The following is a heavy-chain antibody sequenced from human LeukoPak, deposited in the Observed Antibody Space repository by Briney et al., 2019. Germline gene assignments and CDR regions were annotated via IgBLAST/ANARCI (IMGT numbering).Heavy chain of an antibody. V-gene: IGHV1-69*01. CDR1: GGTFSSYA. Sequence: RRASVKVSCKASGGTFSSYAISWVRQAPGQGLEWMGGIIPIFGTANYAQKFQGRVTITADESTSTAYMELSSLRSEDTAVYYCARDPHYDDYYYGMDVWGQGTTVTVSS. CDR2: IIPIFGTA. J-gene: IGHJ6*02. CDR3: ARDPHYDDYYYGMDV. D-gene: IGHD3-3*01.